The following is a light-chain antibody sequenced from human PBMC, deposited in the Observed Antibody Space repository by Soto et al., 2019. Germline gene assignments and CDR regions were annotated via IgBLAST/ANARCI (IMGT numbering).Light chain of an antibody. V-gene: IGLV2-11*01. CDR2: DVS. CDR1: SSDVGAYNY. CDR3: CSYAGSRV. J-gene: IGLJ3*02. Sequence: QSVLTQPRSVSGSPGQSVTISCTGTSSDVGAYNYVSWYQQHPGKAPKLMIYDVSKRPSGVPDRFSGSKSANAASLTISGLQAEDEADYYCCSYAGSRVFGGGTKLTVL.